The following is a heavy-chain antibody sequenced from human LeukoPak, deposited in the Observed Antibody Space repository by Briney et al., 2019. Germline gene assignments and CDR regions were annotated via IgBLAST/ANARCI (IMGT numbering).Heavy chain of an antibody. Sequence: ASVKVSCKASGGTFSSYTISWVRQAPGQGLEWMGGIIPIFGTANYAQKFQGRVTITADESTSTAYMELSSLRSEDTAVYYCARCGISLLLDAFDIWGQGTMVTVSS. CDR2: IIPIFGTA. D-gene: IGHD2-15*01. CDR3: ARCGISLLLDAFDI. J-gene: IGHJ3*02. CDR1: GGTFSSYT. V-gene: IGHV1-69*13.